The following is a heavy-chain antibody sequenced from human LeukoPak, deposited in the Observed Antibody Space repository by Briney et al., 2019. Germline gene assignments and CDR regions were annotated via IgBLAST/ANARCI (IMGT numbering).Heavy chain of an antibody. J-gene: IGHJ5*02. Sequence: ASVKVSCKASVYTYTGYYMHWVRQAPGQGLEWMGWINPNSGGTNYAQKFQGRVTMTRDTSISTAYMELSRLRSDDTAVYYCAYTAALNWFDPWGQGTLVTVSS. CDR1: VYTYTGYY. D-gene: IGHD5-18*01. CDR3: AYTAALNWFDP. CDR2: INPNSGGT. V-gene: IGHV1-2*02.